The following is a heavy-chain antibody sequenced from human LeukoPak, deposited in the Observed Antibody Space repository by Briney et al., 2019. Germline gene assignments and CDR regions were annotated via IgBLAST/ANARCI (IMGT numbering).Heavy chain of an antibody. Sequence: TSETLSLTCAVYGGSFSGYYWSWIRQPPGKGLEWIEEINHSGSTNYNPSLKSRVTISVDTSKNQFSLKLSSVTAADTAVYYCARGGLVGWLRPRYYFDYWGQGTLVTVSS. CDR3: ARGGLVGWLRPRYYFDY. CDR1: GGSFSGYY. CDR2: INHSGST. J-gene: IGHJ4*02. V-gene: IGHV4-34*01. D-gene: IGHD5-12*01.